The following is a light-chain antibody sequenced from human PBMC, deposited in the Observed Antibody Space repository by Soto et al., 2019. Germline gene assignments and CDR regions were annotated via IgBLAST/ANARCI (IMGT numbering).Light chain of an antibody. Sequence: QSALTQPRSVSGSPGQSVTISCTGTSSDVGGYNYVSWYQQHPGKAPKLMIYDVSKRPSGVPDRFSGSKSGNTASLTISGLQAEDEADYHCCSYAGTSRVFGGGTKLTVL. V-gene: IGLV2-11*01. CDR1: SSDVGGYNY. CDR2: DVS. J-gene: IGLJ3*02. CDR3: CSYAGTSRV.